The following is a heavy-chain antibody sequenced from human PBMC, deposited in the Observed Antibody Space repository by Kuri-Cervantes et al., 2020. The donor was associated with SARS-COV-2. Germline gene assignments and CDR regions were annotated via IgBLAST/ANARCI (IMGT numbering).Heavy chain of an antibody. D-gene: IGHD3-22*01. J-gene: IGHJ2*01. CDR1: GYSISSGYY. CDR3: ARGFSAVVVAHWYFDL. Sequence: GSLRLSCTVSGYSISSGYYWGWIRQPPGKGLEWIGSIYQSGSTYYNPSLKSRVTISVDTSKNQFSLKLSSVTAADTAVYYCARGFSAVVVAHWYFDLWGRGTLVTVSS. CDR2: IYQSGST. V-gene: IGHV4-38-2*02.